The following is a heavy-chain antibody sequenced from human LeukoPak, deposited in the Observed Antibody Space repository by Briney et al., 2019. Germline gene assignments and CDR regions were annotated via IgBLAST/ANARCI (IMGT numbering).Heavy chain of an antibody. CDR2: INHSGST. D-gene: IGHD3-3*01. Sequence: SETLSLTCAVYGGSSSGYYWSWIRQPPGKGLEWIGEINHSGSTNYNPSLKSRVTISVDTSKNQFSLKLSSVTAADTAVYYCARVGAVVSGYWDYYYYGMDVWGQGTTVTVSS. CDR1: GGSSSGYY. J-gene: IGHJ6*02. CDR3: ARVGAVVSGYWDYYYYGMDV. V-gene: IGHV4-34*01.